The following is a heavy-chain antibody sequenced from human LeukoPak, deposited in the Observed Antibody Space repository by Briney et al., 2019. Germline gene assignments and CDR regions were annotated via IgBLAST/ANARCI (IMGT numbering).Heavy chain of an antibody. D-gene: IGHD2-2*01. J-gene: IGHJ6*03. V-gene: IGHV4-38-2*01. CDR2: IYHSGST. CDR3: ARLLVPAALSYYYYYMDV. Sequence: SETLSLTCAVSGNSISSGYYWSWIRQPPGKGLEWIGSIYHSGSTYYNPSLKSRVTISVDTSKNQFSLKLSSVTAADTAVYYCARLLVPAALSYYYYYMDVWGKGTTVTVSS. CDR1: GNSISSGYY.